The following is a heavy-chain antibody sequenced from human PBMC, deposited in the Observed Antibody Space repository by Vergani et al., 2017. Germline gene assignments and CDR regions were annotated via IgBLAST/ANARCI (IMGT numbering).Heavy chain of an antibody. D-gene: IGHD5-12*01. CDR2: IIPIFGTA. CDR3: VMGYDSNYYYGMDV. Sequence: QVQLVQSGAEVKKPGSSVKVSCKASGGTFSSYAISWVRQAPGQGLECMGGIIPIFGTANYAQKFQGRVTITADESTSTAYMELSSLRSEDTAVYYCVMGYDSNYYYGMDVWGQGTTVTVSS. J-gene: IGHJ6*02. V-gene: IGHV1-69*12. CDR1: GGTFSSYA.